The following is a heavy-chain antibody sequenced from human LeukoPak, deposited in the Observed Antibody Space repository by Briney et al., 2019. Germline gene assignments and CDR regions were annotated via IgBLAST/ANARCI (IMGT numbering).Heavy chain of an antibody. V-gene: IGHV4-34*01. Sequence: SETLSLTCTVSGGSISRYYWSWIRQPPGKGLEWIGEINHSGSTNYNPSLKSRVTISVDTSKNQFSLKLSSVTAADTAVYYCARAGQSAGANWFDPWGQGTLVTVSS. CDR3: ARAGQSAGANWFDP. D-gene: IGHD3-10*01. CDR2: INHSGST. J-gene: IGHJ5*02. CDR1: GGSISRYY.